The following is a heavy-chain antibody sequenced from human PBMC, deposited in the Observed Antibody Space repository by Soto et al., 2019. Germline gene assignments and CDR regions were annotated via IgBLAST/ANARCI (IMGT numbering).Heavy chain of an antibody. J-gene: IGHJ4*02. CDR1: GFTFDDYA. V-gene: IGHV3-9*01. D-gene: IGHD3-16*01. Sequence: GGSLRLSCAASGFTFDDYAMHWVRQAPGKGLEWVSGISWNGDSKTYADSVQGRFTISRDNAKNSLYLQMDSLRAEDTAFYYCGKDGSTFTPPNWGKGTLVPVSS. CDR3: GKDGSTFTPPN. CDR2: ISWNGDSK.